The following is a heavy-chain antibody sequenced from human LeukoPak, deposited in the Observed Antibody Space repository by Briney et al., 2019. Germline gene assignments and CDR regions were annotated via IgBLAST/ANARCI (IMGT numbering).Heavy chain of an antibody. V-gene: IGHV1-18*01. CDR1: GYTFTSYG. D-gene: IGHD6-19*01. J-gene: IGHJ4*02. Sequence: GASVKVSCKASGYTFTSYGISSVRQAPGQGLEGMGYISGYNGDTHHAQKVQGRVTMTTDTSTSIAYMELRSLRSDDTAVYYCARGANGWYYSVDYWGQGTLVTVSS. CDR3: ARGANGWYYSVDY. CDR2: ISGYNGDT.